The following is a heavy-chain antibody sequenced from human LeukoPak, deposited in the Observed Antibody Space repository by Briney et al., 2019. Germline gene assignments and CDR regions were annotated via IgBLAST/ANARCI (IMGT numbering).Heavy chain of an antibody. Sequence: GGSLRLTCAASGFAFSTYGMHWVRQAPGKGLEWVSSISSTSSNYMYYTTSVRGRFTISRDNAKNSLYLQMNSLRAEDTAVYYCAAYSSCDYWGQGTLVTVSS. CDR3: AAYSSCDY. V-gene: IGHV3-21*01. D-gene: IGHD6-6*01. J-gene: IGHJ4*02. CDR1: GFAFSTYG. CDR2: ISSTSSNYM.